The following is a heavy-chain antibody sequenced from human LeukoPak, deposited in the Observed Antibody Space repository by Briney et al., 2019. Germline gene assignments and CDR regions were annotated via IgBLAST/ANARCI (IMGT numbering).Heavy chain of an antibody. J-gene: IGHJ5*02. CDR1: GFTFSSDW. V-gene: IGHV3-74*01. CDR3: SRDRVLGSGSLDA. Sequence: GGSLRLSCAASGFTFSSDWMHWVRQAPGKGLVWVSRIRGDGNDATYADSVKGRFTVSRDNARSTLFLQMNRLTADDTPVYYCSRDRVLGSGSLDAWGQGTLVSVSS. CDR2: IRGDGNDA. D-gene: IGHD3-10*01.